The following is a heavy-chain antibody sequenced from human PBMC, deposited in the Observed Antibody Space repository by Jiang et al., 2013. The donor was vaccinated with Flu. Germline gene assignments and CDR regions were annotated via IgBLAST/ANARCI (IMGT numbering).Heavy chain of an antibody. V-gene: IGHV4-34*01. CDR1: GGSFSGYY. D-gene: IGHD3-3*01. CDR3: ARVGGTSFWSGYYTESSFDY. CDR2: INHSGST. Sequence: LLKPSETLSLTCAVYGGSFSGYYWSWIRQPPGKGLEWIGEINHSGSTNYNPSLKSRVTISVDTSKNQFSLKLSSVTAADTAVYYCARVGGTSFWSGYYTESSFDYWGQGTLVTVSS. J-gene: IGHJ4*02.